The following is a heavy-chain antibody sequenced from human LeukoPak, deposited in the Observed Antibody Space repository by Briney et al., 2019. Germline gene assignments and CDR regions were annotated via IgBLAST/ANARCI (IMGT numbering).Heavy chain of an antibody. Sequence: GGSLRLSCAASGFTFSSYEMNWVRQAPGKELEWVSYISGRGATVYYADSLKGRFTISRDNAKNSLYLQMNSLRAEDTAVYYCAREDGYADFDYWGQGTLVIVSS. CDR1: GFTFSSYE. D-gene: IGHD2-2*01. V-gene: IGHV3-48*03. J-gene: IGHJ4*02. CDR3: AREDGYADFDY. CDR2: ISGRGATV.